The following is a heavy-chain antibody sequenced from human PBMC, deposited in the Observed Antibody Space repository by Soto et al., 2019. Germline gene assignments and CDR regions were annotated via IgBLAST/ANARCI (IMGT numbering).Heavy chain of an antibody. CDR3: AKLHSVVVIRIIWFDP. V-gene: IGHV3-23*01. CDR2: ISGSGGST. J-gene: IGHJ5*02. CDR1: GFTFSSYA. Sequence: GGSLRLSCTASGFTFSSYAMSWVRQAPGKGLEWVSAISGSGGSTYYADSVKGRFTISRDNSKNTLYVQMSSLRADDTAVYYCAKLHSVVVIRIIWFDPWGQGTRVTVS. D-gene: IGHD3-22*01.